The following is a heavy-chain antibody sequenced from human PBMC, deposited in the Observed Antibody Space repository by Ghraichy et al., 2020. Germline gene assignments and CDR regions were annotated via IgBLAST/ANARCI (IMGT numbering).Heavy chain of an antibody. D-gene: IGHD4-17*01. CDR3: ARGAHDYAFDF. Sequence: SETLSLTCAVSGDVIGAGGYSWSWIRQSPGKGLEWVGYTFHDGTTRLNPSLKNRVTILVDKSKNQFSLNLSSLTAADTVVYYCARGAHDYAFDFWGQGAPVTVTS. V-gene: IGHV4-30-2*06. J-gene: IGHJ4*02. CDR2: TFHDGTT. CDR1: GDVIGAGGYS.